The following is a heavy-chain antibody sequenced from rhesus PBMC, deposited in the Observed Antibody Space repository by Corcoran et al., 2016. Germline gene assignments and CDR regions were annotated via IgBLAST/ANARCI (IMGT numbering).Heavy chain of an antibody. V-gene: IGHV4-80*01. CDR3: ASPVRDRFDV. CDR1: GGSFSSYW. J-gene: IGHJ5-1*01. CDR2: SNGYSVAT. Sequence: QVQLQESGPGLVKPSETLSLTCAVFGGSFSSYWWNGIRQPRGQGLEWIGGSNGYSVATNCPLSLQSRISISMDLPQNRFSLGLTSVAAADTAVYYCASPVRDRFDVWGPGVLVSVSS.